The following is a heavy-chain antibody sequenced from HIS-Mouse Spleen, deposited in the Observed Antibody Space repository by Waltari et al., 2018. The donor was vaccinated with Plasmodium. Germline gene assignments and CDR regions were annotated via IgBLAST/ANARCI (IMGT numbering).Heavy chain of an antibody. CDR3: ARLGLKRAAYFDY. V-gene: IGHV4-38-2*02. CDR1: GYSISSGYY. J-gene: IGHJ4*02. D-gene: IGHD3-16*01. CDR2: IYQSGIT. Sequence: QVQLQESGPGLVKPSETLSLTCTVSGYSISSGYYWGWIRQPPGKGLEWIGGIYQSGITYTTPSLKSRVTISVDASKNQFSLKRSSVTAADSAVYYCARLGLKRAAYFDYWGQGTLVTVAS.